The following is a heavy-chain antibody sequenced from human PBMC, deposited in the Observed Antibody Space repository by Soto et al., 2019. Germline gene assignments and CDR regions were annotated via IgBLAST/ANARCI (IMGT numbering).Heavy chain of an antibody. CDR3: AKDSGVGRGRYYYDSSGYYR. V-gene: IGHV3-23*01. Sequence: GGSLRLSCAASGFTFSSYAMSWVRQAPGKGLEWVSAISGSGGSTYYADSVKGRFTISRDNSKNTLYLQMNSLRAEDTAVYYCAKDSGVGRGRYYYDSSGYYRWGQGTLVTVSS. D-gene: IGHD3-22*01. CDR1: GFTFSSYA. J-gene: IGHJ5*02. CDR2: ISGSGGST.